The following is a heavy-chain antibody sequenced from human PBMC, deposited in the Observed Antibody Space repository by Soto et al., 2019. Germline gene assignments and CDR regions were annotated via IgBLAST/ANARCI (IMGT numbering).Heavy chain of an antibody. D-gene: IGHD5-18*01. V-gene: IGHV1-3*01. CDR1: GYTFTSYA. CDR3: ARSAWIQLPLDY. CDR2: INAGNGNT. Sequence: ASVKVSCKASGYTFTSYAMHWVRQAPGQRLEWMGWINAGNGNTKYSQKFQGRVTITRDTSASTAYMELSSLRSEDTAVYYCARSAWIQLPLDYWGQGTLVTVSS. J-gene: IGHJ4*02.